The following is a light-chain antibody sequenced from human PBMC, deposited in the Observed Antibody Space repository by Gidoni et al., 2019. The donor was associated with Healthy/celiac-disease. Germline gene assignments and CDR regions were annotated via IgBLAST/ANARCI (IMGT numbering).Light chain of an antibody. V-gene: IGLV1-47*01. J-gene: IGLJ2*01. CDR2: RNN. CDR1: SSNIGSNY. CDR3: AAWDDSLSGHVV. Sequence: QSVLTQPPSASGTPGQRVTISCSGSSSNIGSNYVYWYQQLPGTAPQLLIYRNNQRPSGGPDRCSGSKSGTSASLAISGLRSEDEADYYCAAWDDSLSGHVVFGGGTKLTVL.